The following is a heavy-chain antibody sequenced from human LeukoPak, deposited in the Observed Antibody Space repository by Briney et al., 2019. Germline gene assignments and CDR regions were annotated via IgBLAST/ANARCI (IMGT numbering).Heavy chain of an antibody. CDR3: ARHSAVGGSWYVPAYY. J-gene: IGHJ4*02. Sequence: GESLKISCKGSGYSFTSYWIGWVRKMPGKGLEWMGIIYPGDSDTRYSPSFQGQVTISADKSISTAYLQWSSLKASDTAMYYCARHSAVGGSWYVPAYYWGQGTLVTVSS. D-gene: IGHD6-13*01. CDR1: GYSFTSYW. CDR2: IYPGDSDT. V-gene: IGHV5-51*01.